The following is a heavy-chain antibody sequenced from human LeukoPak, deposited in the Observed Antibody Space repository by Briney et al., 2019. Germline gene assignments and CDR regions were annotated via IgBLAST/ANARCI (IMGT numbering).Heavy chain of an antibody. CDR3: AKGRGFCSGGSCYYYYYIDV. V-gene: IGHV3-23*01. CDR1: GFTFSSYA. D-gene: IGHD2-15*01. Sequence: GGSLRLSCAASGFTFSSYAMSWVRQAPGKGLQWVSGISGSGDSTYYADSVKGRFTISRDNSKNTLFLQMNSLRAEDTALYYCAKGRGFCSGGSCYYYYYIDVWGKGTTVTVSS. J-gene: IGHJ6*03. CDR2: ISGSGDST.